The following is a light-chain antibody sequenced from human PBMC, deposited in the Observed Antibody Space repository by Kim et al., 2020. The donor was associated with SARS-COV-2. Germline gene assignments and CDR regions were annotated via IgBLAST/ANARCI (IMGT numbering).Light chain of an antibody. J-gene: IGLJ3*02. V-gene: IGLV3-21*04. Sequence: APGRTAGITCGVNNIGAKSVPWYRQKPGQAPVLVIHYESDRPSGIPERFSGSSSGNTATLIITRVEAGDEADYYCQVWDVNSDHPVFGGGTQLTVL. CDR2: YES. CDR1: NIGAKS. CDR3: QVWDVNSDHPV.